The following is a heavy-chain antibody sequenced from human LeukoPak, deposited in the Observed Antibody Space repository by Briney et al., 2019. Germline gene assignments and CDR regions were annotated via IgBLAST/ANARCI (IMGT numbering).Heavy chain of an antibody. Sequence: SSETLSLTCAVYGGSFSGYYWSWIRQPPGKGLEWIGEINHSGSTNYNPSLKSRVTISVDTSKNQFSLKLSSVTAADTAVYYCARGLLLEFDCSGGSCYEYFQHWGQGTLVTVSS. CDR1: GGSFSGYY. CDR3: ARGLLLEFDCSGGSCYEYFQH. D-gene: IGHD2-15*01. J-gene: IGHJ1*01. CDR2: INHSGST. V-gene: IGHV4-34*01.